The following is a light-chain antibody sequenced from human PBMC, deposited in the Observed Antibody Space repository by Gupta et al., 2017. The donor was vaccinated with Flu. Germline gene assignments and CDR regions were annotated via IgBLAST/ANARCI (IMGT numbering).Light chain of an antibody. V-gene: IGKV3-11*01. CDR1: QSVSSY. CDR3: QQRHNWLPALT. CDR2: DAS. J-gene: IGKJ4*01. Sequence: EIVLTQSPATLSLSPGDRATLSCRASQSVSSYLAWYQQKPGQAPRLLIYDASNRATGIPARFSGSGAGTDFTLTISSREPEDFAVYYCQQRHNWLPALTFGGGTKVEIK.